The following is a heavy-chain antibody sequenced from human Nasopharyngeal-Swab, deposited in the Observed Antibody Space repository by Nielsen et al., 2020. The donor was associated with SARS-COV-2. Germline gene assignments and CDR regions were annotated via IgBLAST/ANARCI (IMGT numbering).Heavy chain of an antibody. Sequence: GSLRLSCTVSGGSISSSSYYWGWIRQPPGKGLEWIGSIYYSGSTYYNPSLKSRVTISVDTSKNQFSLKLSSVTAADTAVYYCARLLHHPLRTANYDILTGPNKGAFDIWGQGTMVTVSS. CDR1: GGSISSSSYY. V-gene: IGHV4-39*01. J-gene: IGHJ3*02. CDR2: IYYSGST. D-gene: IGHD3-9*01. CDR3: ARLLHHPLRTANYDILTGPNKGAFDI.